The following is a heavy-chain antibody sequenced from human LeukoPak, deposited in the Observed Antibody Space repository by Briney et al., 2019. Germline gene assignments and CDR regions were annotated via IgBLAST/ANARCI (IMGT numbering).Heavy chain of an antibody. D-gene: IGHD1-26*01. J-gene: IGHJ6*02. CDR3: ARVTRSGSYYYYYGMDV. V-gene: IGHV4-59*01. Sequence: PSETLSLTCTVSGGSISSYYWSWIRQPPGKGLEWIGYIYYSGSTNYNPSLKSRVTISVDTSKNQFSLKLSSVTAADTAVYYCARVTRSGSYYYYYGMDVWGQGTTVTVSS. CDR1: GGSISSYY. CDR2: IYYSGST.